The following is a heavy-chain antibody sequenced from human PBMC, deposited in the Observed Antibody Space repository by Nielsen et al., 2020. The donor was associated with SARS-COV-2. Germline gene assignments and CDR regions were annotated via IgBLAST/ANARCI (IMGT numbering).Heavy chain of an antibody. Sequence: SETPSLPCTVSCGSLSRGGYYWSWIRPPPGKGLEGVGYIYYSGSTYYNPSLKSRVTISVDTSKNQFSLKLSSVTAADTAVYYCARAPITMIVVVNAFDIWGQGTMVTVSS. J-gene: IGHJ3*02. V-gene: IGHV4-31*03. D-gene: IGHD3-22*01. CDR1: CGSLSRGGYY. CDR3: ARAPITMIVVVNAFDI. CDR2: IYYSGST.